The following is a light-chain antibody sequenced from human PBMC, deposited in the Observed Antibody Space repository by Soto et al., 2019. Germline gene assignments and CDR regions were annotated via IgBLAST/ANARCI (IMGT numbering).Light chain of an antibody. CDR3: MQALQTQFT. J-gene: IGKJ3*01. CDR1: QSLLHSNGYNY. V-gene: IGKV2-28*01. Sequence: DIVMTQSPLSLPVTPGEPASISCRSSQSLLHSNGYNYLDWYLQKPGQSPQLLIYLGSNRSSGVPHRLRGSGSGTDFTLKIRRVEAEYVGVYYCMQALQTQFTFGPGTKVHIK. CDR2: LGS.